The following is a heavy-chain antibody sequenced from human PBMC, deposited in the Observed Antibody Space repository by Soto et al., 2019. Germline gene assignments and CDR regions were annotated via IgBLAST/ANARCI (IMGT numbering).Heavy chain of an antibody. D-gene: IGHD3-22*01. CDR1: GYTFTSYY. V-gene: IGHV1-46*01. Sequence: GASVKVSCKASGYTFTSYYMHWVRQAPGQGLEWMGIINPSGGSTSYAQKFQGRVTMTRDTSTSTVYMELSSLRSEDTAVYYCARDRGDGSGYYLNYFDYWGQGTLVTVSS. CDR3: ARDRGDGSGYYLNYFDY. J-gene: IGHJ4*02. CDR2: INPSGGST.